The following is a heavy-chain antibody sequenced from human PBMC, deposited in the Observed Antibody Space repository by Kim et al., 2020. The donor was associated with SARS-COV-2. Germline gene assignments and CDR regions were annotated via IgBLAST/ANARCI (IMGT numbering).Heavy chain of an antibody. D-gene: IGHD2-15*01. J-gene: IGHJ4*02. CDR3: AKARRYCSGGSCHQVYYD. CDR2: ISGSGGST. CDR1: GFTFSSYA. V-gene: IGHV3-23*01. Sequence: GGSLRLSCAASGFTFSSYAMSWVRQAPGKGLEWVSAISGSGGSTYYADSVKGRFTISRDNSKNTLYLQMNSLRAEDTAVYYCAKARRYCSGGSCHQVYYDWGQGTLVTVSS.